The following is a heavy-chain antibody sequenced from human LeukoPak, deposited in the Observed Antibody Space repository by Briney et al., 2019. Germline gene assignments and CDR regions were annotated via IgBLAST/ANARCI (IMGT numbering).Heavy chain of an antibody. V-gene: IGHV5-51*01. J-gene: IGHJ4*02. D-gene: IGHD3-10*01. CDR2: IYPGDSDT. Sequence: RGESLKISCKGSGYSFTSYWIGWVRQMPGEGLEWMGIIYPGDSDTRYSPSFQGQVTMSADKSISTAYLQWSSLKASDTAMYYCASAPYYYGWGSYAVRWGQGTLVTVSS. CDR1: GYSFTSYW. CDR3: ASAPYYYGWGSYAVR.